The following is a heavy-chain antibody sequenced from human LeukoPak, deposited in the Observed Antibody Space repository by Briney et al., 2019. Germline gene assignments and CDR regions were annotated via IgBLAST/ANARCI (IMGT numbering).Heavy chain of an antibody. Sequence: GGSLRLSCAASGFTFSHYGIHWVRQAPGKGLEWVAFIRHDENNKHYADAGKGRFTISRDKSSNTLFLQMNSLRVEDTAVYYCAKAPYDFSNYYYYMDVWGNGTTVTVSS. CDR3: AKAPYDFSNYYYYMDV. D-gene: IGHD3/OR15-3a*01. V-gene: IGHV3-30*02. CDR1: GFTFSHYG. J-gene: IGHJ6*03. CDR2: IRHDENNK.